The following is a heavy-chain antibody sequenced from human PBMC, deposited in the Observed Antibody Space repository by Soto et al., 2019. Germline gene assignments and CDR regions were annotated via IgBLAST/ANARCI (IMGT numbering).Heavy chain of an antibody. J-gene: IGHJ4*02. CDR3: ARGVSAGVDY. D-gene: IGHD1-26*01. V-gene: IGHV1-8*01. CDR2: MQPSTGRT. CDR1: GYSFTSLD. Sequence: QVQLVQSGAEVREPGASVKVSCKASGYSFTSLDINWVRQTAGQGLEWMGWMQPSTGRTGYAQKFQGRVTMTRDTSINTAYMELTTLTSDTAFYYCARGVSAGVDYWGQGTLVTVSS.